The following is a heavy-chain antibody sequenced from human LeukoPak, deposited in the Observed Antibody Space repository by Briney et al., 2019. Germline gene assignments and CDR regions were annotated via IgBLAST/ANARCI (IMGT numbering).Heavy chain of an antibody. J-gene: IGHJ4*02. D-gene: IGHD5-24*01. CDR3: ARGSYRWLQTIGVFDY. Sequence: PSETLSLTCTVSGGSISSGSYYWSWIRQPAGKGLEWIGHIYATGSTNYNPSLKSRVTISVDTSKNQFSLKLSSVTAADTAVYYCARGSYRWLQTIGVFDYWGQGTLVTVSS. CDR1: GGSISSGSYY. CDR2: IYATGST. V-gene: IGHV4-61*09.